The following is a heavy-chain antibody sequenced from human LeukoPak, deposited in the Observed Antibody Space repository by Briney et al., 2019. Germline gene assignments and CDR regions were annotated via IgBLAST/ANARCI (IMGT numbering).Heavy chain of an antibody. CDR2: IYYSGST. Sequence: PSETLSLTCTVSGGSISSSSYYWGWIRQPPGKGLEWIGSIYYSGSTYYNPSLKSRVTISVDTSKNQFSLKLSSVTAADTAVYYCARVGVRSSFPFDYWGQGTLVTVSS. J-gene: IGHJ4*02. D-gene: IGHD6-6*01. CDR1: GGSISSSSYY. CDR3: ARVGVRSSFPFDY. V-gene: IGHV4-39*07.